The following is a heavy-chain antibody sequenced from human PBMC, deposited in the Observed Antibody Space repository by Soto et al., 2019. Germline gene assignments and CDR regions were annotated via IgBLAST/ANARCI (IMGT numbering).Heavy chain of an antibody. CDR3: AREAGPDRWFDP. Sequence: SSETLSLTCTVSGASISSYFWTWIRQPAGKALDWIGRISTSGTTNYNPSLKSRVTMSVDTSKNHFSLNLSSVTAADTAVYYCAREAGPDRWFDPWGQGTLVTVSS. CDR1: GASISSYF. J-gene: IGHJ5*02. CDR2: ISTSGTT. D-gene: IGHD6-19*01. V-gene: IGHV4-4*07.